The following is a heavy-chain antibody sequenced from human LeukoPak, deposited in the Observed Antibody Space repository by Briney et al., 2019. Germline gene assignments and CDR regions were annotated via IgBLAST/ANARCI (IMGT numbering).Heavy chain of an antibody. CDR1: GLTLSSYA. Sequence: PGGSLRLSCAASGLTLSSYAMSWVRQPPARGWEWVSAISGSGGSTYYTDSVKGRFTISRDNSKNTLYLQMNSLRAEDTAVYYCAKVVTIFGVVTRGYFDYWGQGTLVTVSS. CDR3: AKVVTIFGVVTRGYFDY. J-gene: IGHJ4*02. V-gene: IGHV3-23*01. D-gene: IGHD3-3*01. CDR2: ISGSGGST.